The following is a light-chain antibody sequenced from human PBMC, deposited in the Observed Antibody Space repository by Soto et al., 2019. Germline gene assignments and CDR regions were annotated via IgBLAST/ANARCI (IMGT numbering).Light chain of an antibody. V-gene: IGLV2-8*01. CDR2: EVN. Sequence: QSALTQPPSASGSLGQSVTISCTGTRSDVGGYDYVSWYQQHPGKGPKVLIYEVNKRPSGVPDRFSGSKSGNTASLTVSGLQPEDEADYYCGSYVDTNSFIFGTGTKVTVL. CDR3: GSYVDTNSFI. J-gene: IGLJ1*01. CDR1: RSDVGGYDY.